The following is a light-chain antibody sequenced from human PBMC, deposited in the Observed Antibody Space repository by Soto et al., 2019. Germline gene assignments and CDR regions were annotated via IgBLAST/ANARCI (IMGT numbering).Light chain of an antibody. CDR3: QQGSLWPYT. Sequence: EIVLTQSPATLSLSPGERATLSCRASQSVGSYLAWYQQKSGQAPRLLMYGAVNRATGIPARFSGSGSGTDFTLTISSLEPEDFAVYYCQQGSLWPYTFGQGTEFEIK. V-gene: IGKV3-11*01. J-gene: IGKJ2*01. CDR1: QSVGSY. CDR2: GAV.